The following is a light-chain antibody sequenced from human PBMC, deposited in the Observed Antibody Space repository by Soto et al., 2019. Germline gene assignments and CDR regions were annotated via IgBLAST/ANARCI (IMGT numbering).Light chain of an antibody. CDR3: QQYGSSPKT. V-gene: IGKV3-20*01. CDR2: GAS. Sequence: EIVLTQSPGTLSLSPGERATLSCRASQSVSSSYLAWYQQKPGQAPRLLIYGASSRDTGIPDRFSGSGSGTDFPLTISRLEPEDFAVYYCQQYGSSPKTFGQGTKVELK. CDR1: QSVSSSY. J-gene: IGKJ1*01.